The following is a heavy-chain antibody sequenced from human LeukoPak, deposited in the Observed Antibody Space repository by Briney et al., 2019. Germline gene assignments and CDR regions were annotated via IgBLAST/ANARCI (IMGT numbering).Heavy chain of an antibody. CDR3: ASDPPYTSSSAW. CDR1: GFTFTSTA. D-gene: IGHD2-2*01. V-gene: IGHV1-58*01. CDR2: ILVGSGNT. J-gene: IGHJ4*02. Sequence: SVKVSCKASGFTFTSTAVQWLRQARGQRLEWIGWILVGSGNTNYAQMFQERVTLTWDVSTSTAYMVLSSLRSEDTAIYYCASDPPYTSSSAWWGQGTLVTVSS.